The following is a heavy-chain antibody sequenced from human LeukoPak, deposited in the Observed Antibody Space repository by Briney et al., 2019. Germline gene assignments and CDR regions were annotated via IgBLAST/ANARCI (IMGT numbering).Heavy chain of an antibody. CDR1: GFTVSSNY. Sequence: GGSLRLSCAASGFTVSSNYMSWVRQAPGKGLEWVSVIYSGGSTYYADSVKGRFTISRDNSKNTLYLQMNSLRAEDTAVYYCARGIAAAGLPEYFQHWGQGTLVTVSS. CDR3: ARGIAAAGLPEYFQH. J-gene: IGHJ1*01. V-gene: IGHV3-53*01. D-gene: IGHD6-13*01. CDR2: IYSGGST.